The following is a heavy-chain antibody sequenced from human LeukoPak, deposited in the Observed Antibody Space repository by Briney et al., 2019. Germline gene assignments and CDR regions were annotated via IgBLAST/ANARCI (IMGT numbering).Heavy chain of an antibody. CDR1: GGSISSGDSY. CDR3: AKGLESYYDSSGYEPDAFDI. J-gene: IGHJ3*02. V-gene: IGHV4-30-4*01. D-gene: IGHD3-22*01. Sequence: SQTLSLTCTVSGGSISSGDSYWSWIRQPPGKGLEWIGSIYYSGSTYYNPSLKSRVTISVDTSKNQFSLKLSSVTAADTAVYYCAKGLESYYDSSGYEPDAFDIWGQGTMVTVSS. CDR2: IYYSGST.